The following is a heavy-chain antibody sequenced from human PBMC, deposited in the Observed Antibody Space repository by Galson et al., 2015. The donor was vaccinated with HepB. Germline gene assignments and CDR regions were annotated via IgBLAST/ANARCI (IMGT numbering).Heavy chain of an antibody. D-gene: IGHD4-17*01. CDR1: GFTFSSYA. CDR2: ISSNGDST. J-gene: IGHJ4*02. V-gene: IGHV3-64D*06. Sequence: SLRLSCAASGFTFSSYAMHWVRQAPGKGLEYVSAISSNGDSTYYADSVKGRFTISRDNSKNTLYLQMSSLRAEDTAVYYCLAFATVTTEHINFDYWGQGTLVTVFS. CDR3: LAFATVTTEHINFDY.